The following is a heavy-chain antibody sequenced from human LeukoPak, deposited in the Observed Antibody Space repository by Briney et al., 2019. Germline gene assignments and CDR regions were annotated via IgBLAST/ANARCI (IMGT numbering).Heavy chain of an antibody. J-gene: IGHJ4*02. V-gene: IGHV4-39*01. CDR2: IYFSGST. D-gene: IGHD3-22*01. CDR1: GGSISSSNFY. CDR3: ARHYYDTTGYYYFFDY. Sequence: PSETLSLTCTVSGGSISSSNFYWGWIRPPPGKGLEWIGNIYFSGSTYYNPSLKSRVTISVDTSKNQFSLKLSSVTAADTAVYYCARHYYDTTGYYYFFDYWGQGTLVTVSS.